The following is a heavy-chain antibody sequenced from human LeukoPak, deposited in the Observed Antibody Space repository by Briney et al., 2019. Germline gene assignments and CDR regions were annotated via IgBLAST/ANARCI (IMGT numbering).Heavy chain of an antibody. D-gene: IGHD5-18*01. J-gene: IGHJ4*02. CDR1: GFTFSSYS. CDR3: ARGGHMRGYSYGYGY. Sequence: GGSLRLSCAASGFTFSSYSMNWVRQAPGKGLEWVSYISSSGSTIYYADSVKGRFTISRDNAKNSLYLQMNSLRAEDTAVYYCARGGHMRGYSYGYGYWGQGTLVTVSS. CDR2: ISSSGSTI. V-gene: IGHV3-48*04.